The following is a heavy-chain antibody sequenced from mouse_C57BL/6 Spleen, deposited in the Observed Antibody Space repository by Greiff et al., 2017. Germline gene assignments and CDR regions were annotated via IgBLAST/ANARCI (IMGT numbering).Heavy chain of an antibody. CDR3: ARKTTVVATDYAMDY. V-gene: IGHV1-18*01. CDR1: GYTFTDYN. CDR2: ITPNNGGT. Sequence: EVKLMESGPELVKPGASVKIPCKASGYTFTDYNMDWVKQSHGKSLEWIGDITPNNGGTIYNQKFKGKATLTVDKSSSTAYMELRSLTSEDTAVYYCARKTTVVATDYAMDYWGQGTSVTVSS. D-gene: IGHD1-1*01. J-gene: IGHJ4*01.